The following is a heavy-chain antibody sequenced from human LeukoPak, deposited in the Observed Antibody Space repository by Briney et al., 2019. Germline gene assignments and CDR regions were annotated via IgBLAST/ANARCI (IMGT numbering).Heavy chain of an antibody. CDR2: ISSSSSTI. CDR1: GFTFSSYS. J-gene: IGHJ4*02. D-gene: IGHD6-13*01. Sequence: GGSLRLPCAASGFTFSSYSMNWVRQAPGKGLEWVSYISSSSSTIYYADSVKGRFTISRDNAKNSLYLQMNSLRAEDTAVYYCASRPGYGVDYWGQGTLVTVSS. CDR3: ASRPGYGVDY. V-gene: IGHV3-48*04.